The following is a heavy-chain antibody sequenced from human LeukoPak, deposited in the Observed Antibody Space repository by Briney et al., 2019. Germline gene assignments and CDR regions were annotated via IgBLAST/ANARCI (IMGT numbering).Heavy chain of an antibody. Sequence: KASETLSLTCTVSGGSISTYYWTWIRQPPGKGLEWIGYISYSGSTNYNPSLKSRVTISVDTSKNQFSLKLSSVTAADTAVYYCATSLSNTGGYFDYWGQGTLVTVSS. CDR3: ATSLSNTGGYFDY. V-gene: IGHV4-59*12. J-gene: IGHJ4*02. CDR2: ISYSGST. CDR1: GGSISTYY. D-gene: IGHD2/OR15-2a*01.